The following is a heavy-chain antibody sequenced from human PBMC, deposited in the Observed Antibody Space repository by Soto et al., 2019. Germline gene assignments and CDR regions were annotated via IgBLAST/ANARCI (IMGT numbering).Heavy chain of an antibody. CDR2: ISYDGSNK. CDR3: ARALEGIVATLKGEPFDY. V-gene: IGHV3-30-3*01. CDR1: GFTFSSYA. J-gene: IGHJ4*02. D-gene: IGHD5-12*01. Sequence: QVQLVESGGGVVQPGRSLRLSCAASGFTFSSYAMHWVRQAPGKGLEWVAVISYDGSNKYYADSVKGRFTMSRDNSKNTLYLQMNSLRAEDTAVYYCARALEGIVATLKGEPFDYWGQGTLVTVSS.